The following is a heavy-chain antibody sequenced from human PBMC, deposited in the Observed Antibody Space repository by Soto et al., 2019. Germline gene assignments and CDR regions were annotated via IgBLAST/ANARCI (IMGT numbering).Heavy chain of an antibody. CDR3: ARDPGDSYGNT. CDR1: GYTFTSYA. CDR2: INADNGNT. Sequence: QVQLVQSGAEEKKPGASVKVSCKASGYTFTSYAMNWVRQAPGQRLEWMGWINADNGNTKYSQKFQGRVTITRDTYASKDYMELISLRSVDTAVYYCARDPGDSYGNTWGQGTLVTVSS. D-gene: IGHD5-18*01. V-gene: IGHV1-3*05. J-gene: IGHJ5*02.